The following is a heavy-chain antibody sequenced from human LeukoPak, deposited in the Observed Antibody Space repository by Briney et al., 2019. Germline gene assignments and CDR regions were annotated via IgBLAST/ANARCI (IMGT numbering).Heavy chain of an antibody. J-gene: IGHJ5*02. Sequence: SETLSLTCAVYVGPFSGYYWTWIRQPPGKGLEWIGEINHSGSTNYNPSLKSRVTISVDTSKNQFSLKLSSVTAADTAVYYCARARRIYYYGSGSQPNNWFDPWGQGTLVTVSS. CDR1: VGPFSGYY. CDR3: ARARRIYYYGSGSQPNNWFDP. V-gene: IGHV4-34*01. CDR2: INHSGST. D-gene: IGHD3-10*01.